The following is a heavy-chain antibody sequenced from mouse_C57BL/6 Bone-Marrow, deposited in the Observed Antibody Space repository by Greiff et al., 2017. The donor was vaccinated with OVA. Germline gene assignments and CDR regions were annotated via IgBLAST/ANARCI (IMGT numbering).Heavy chain of an antibody. D-gene: IGHD1-1*01. J-gene: IGHJ1*03. V-gene: IGHV1-62-2*01. CDR1: GYTFTEYT. Sequence: VKLVESGAELVKPGASVKLSCKASGYTFTEYTIHWVKQRSGQGLEWIGWFYPGSGSIKYNEKFKDKATLTADKSSSTVYMELSRLTSEDSAVYFCARHEDYGSSYTWYFDVWGTGTTVTVSS. CDR3: ARHEDYGSSYTWYFDV. CDR2: FYPGSGSI.